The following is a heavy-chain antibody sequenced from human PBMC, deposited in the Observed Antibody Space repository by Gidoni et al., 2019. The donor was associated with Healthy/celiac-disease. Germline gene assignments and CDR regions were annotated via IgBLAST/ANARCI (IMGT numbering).Heavy chain of an antibody. Sequence: QVQLQESGTGLVTPSETLSLPCPVSGGSISSYYWSWIRQPPGKGLEWSGYIYYSGSTNYNPSLKSRVTISVDTSKNQFSLKLSSVTAADTAVYYCARTRDAVDYWGQGTLVTVSS. D-gene: IGHD2-2*01. J-gene: IGHJ4*02. CDR1: GGSISSYY. CDR2: IYYSGST. V-gene: IGHV4-59*08. CDR3: ARTRDAVDY.